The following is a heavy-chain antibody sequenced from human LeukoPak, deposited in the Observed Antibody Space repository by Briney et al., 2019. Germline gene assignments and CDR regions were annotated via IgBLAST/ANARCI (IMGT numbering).Heavy chain of an antibody. CDR1: GFTFSSYG. Sequence: PGRSLRLSCAASGFTFSSYGMHWVRQAPGKGLEWVSSISSSSSCIYYADSVKGRFTISRDNAKNSLYLQMNSLRAEDTAVYYCARGLVPISTMGRERRDYWGQGTLVTVSS. J-gene: IGHJ4*02. V-gene: IGHV3-21*01. CDR3: ARGLVPISTMGRERRDY. CDR2: ISSSSSCI. D-gene: IGHD3-10*01.